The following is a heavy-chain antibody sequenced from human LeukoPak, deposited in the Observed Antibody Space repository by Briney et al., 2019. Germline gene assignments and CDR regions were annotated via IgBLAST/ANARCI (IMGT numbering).Heavy chain of an antibody. Sequence: GGSLRLSCAASGFTFSSYWMSWVRQAPGKGLEWVANIKQDGSEKYYVDSVKGRFTISRDNAKNSLHLQMNSLRAEDTAVYYCARDGIESPTIFGVVITYYYYYYMDVWGKGTTVTVSS. CDR2: IKQDGSEK. CDR1: GFTFSSYW. CDR3: ARDGIESPTIFGVVITYYYYYYMDV. D-gene: IGHD3-3*01. J-gene: IGHJ6*03. V-gene: IGHV3-7*01.